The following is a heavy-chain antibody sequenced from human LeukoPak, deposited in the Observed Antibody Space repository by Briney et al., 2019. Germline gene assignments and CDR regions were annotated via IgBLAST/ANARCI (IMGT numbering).Heavy chain of an antibody. CDR2: IKLDGSEK. CDR3: TRVGYIDEGIDY. D-gene: IGHD5-24*01. Sequence: GGSLRLSCVASGFTFGKYWMSWVRQAPGKGLEWVANIKLDGSEKNYVDSVKGRFTISRDNAKNSLYLQMNSLRAEDTAIYYCTRVGYIDEGIDYWGQGTLVTVSS. V-gene: IGHV3-7*04. CDR1: GFTFGKYW. J-gene: IGHJ4*02.